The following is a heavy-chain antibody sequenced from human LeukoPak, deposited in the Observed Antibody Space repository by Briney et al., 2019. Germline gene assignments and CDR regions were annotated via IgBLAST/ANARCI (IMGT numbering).Heavy chain of an antibody. V-gene: IGHV1-18*01. D-gene: IGHD3/OR15-3a*01. CDR2: ISAYNGNT. Sequence: ASVRVSCKASGYTFTSYGISWVRQAPGQGLEWMGWISAYNGNTNYAQKFQGRVTMTEDTSTDTAYMELSSLRSEDTAVYYCATVFAWTNWFDPWGQGTLVTVSS. J-gene: IGHJ5*02. CDR1: GYTFTSYG. CDR3: ATVFAWTNWFDP.